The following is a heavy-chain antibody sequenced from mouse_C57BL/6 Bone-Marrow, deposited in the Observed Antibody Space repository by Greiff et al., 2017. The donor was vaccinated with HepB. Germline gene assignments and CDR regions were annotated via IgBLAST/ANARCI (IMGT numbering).Heavy chain of an antibody. Sequence: DVMLVESGGGLVKPGGSLKLSCAASGFTFSSYAMSWVRQTPEKRLEWVATISDGGSYTYYPDNVKGGFTISRDNAENNLYLQMSHLKSEDTAMYYCARDVLFRGYAMDYWGQGTSVTVSS. D-gene: IGHD3-3*01. V-gene: IGHV5-4*01. CDR1: GFTFSSYA. CDR3: ARDVLFRGYAMDY. J-gene: IGHJ4*01. CDR2: ISDGGSYT.